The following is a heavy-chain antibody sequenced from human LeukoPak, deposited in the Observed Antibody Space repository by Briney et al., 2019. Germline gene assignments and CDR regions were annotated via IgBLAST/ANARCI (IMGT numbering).Heavy chain of an antibody. V-gene: IGHV3-21*01. D-gene: IGHD6-19*01. Sequence: PGGSLRLSCAASGFALNSYSFSWVCQAPGKGLEWVSSISSTSAYIYYADSVKGRFTISRSNPDNVVYLQMNSLDAEDTAVYYCARVAVAGPTGWFDPWGQGTLVTVSS. CDR3: ARVAVAGPTGWFDP. CDR1: GFALNSYS. J-gene: IGHJ5*02. CDR2: ISSTSAYI.